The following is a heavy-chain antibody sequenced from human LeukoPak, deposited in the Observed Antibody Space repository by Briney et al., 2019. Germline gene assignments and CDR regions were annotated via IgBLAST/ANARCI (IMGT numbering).Heavy chain of an antibody. CDR3: ARGRRHIVVVTAGPSDY. Sequence: PSETLSLTCAVYGGSFSGYYWSWIRQPPGKGLEWIGEINHSGSTNYNPSLKSRVTISVDTSKNQFSLKLGSVTAADTAVYYCARGRRHIVVVTAGPSDYWGQGTLVTVSS. V-gene: IGHV4-34*01. CDR1: GGSFSGYY. D-gene: IGHD2-21*02. J-gene: IGHJ4*02. CDR2: INHSGST.